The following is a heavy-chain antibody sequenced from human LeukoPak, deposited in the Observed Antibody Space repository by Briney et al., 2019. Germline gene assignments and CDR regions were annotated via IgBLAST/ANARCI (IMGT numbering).Heavy chain of an antibody. CDR2: ISAYNGNT. V-gene: IGHV1-18*01. CDR3: ARDDMYDSSGYSGGLDY. CDR1: GYTFTSYG. J-gene: IGHJ4*02. D-gene: IGHD3-22*01. Sequence: GASAKVSCKASGYTFTSYGISWVRQAPGQGLEWMGWISAYNGNTNYAQKLQGRVTMTTDTSTGTAYMELRSLRSDDTAVYYCARDDMYDSSGYSGGLDYWGQGTLVTVSS.